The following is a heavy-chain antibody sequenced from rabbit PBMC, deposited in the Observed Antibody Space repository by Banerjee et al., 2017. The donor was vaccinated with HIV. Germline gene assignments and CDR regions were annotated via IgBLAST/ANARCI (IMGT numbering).Heavy chain of an antibody. CDR1: GFDFSSYH. J-gene: IGHJ3*01. Sequence: QEQLKEIGGGLVQPGESLTLSCKASGFDFSSYHMSWVRQAPGKGLEWIGIIYPSGSTYYASWVNGRSTITRNINLNTVDLQMNSLTAADTATYFCARTYGAGGFNYEWTRLHLWGQGTLVTVS. CDR2: IYPSGST. V-gene: IGHV1S47*01. D-gene: IGHD7-1*01. CDR3: ARTYGAGGFNYEWTRLHL.